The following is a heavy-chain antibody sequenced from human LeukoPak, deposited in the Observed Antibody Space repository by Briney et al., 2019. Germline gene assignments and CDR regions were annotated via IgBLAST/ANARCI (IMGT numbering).Heavy chain of an antibody. D-gene: IGHD6-13*01. V-gene: IGHV4-61*02. CDR3: ARVSSSWYQDWYFDL. J-gene: IGHJ2*01. CDR1: GGSISSGSYY. CDR2: IYTRGRT. Sequence: PSETLSLTCTVAGGSISSGSYYWSWIRQPAGKGLEWIGRIYTRGRTNYNPSLKSRVTISVDTSKNQFSLKLSSMIAADTAVYYCARVSSSWYQDWYFDLWGRGTLVTVPS.